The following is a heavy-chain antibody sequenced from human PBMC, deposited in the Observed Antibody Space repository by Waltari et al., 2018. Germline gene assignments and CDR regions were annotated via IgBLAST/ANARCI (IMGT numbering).Heavy chain of an antibody. D-gene: IGHD3-10*01. J-gene: IGHJ4*02. V-gene: IGHV1-3*01. CDR1: GYTFTSYA. CDR2: INAGNGNT. Sequence: QVQLVQSGAEVKKPGASVKVSCKASGYTFTSYAMHWVRQAPGQRLEWMGWINAGNGNTKYSQKFQGRVTITRDTSASTAYMELSSLRSEDTAVYYCARDLRTTMVRGVPGYWGQGTLVTVSS. CDR3: ARDLRTTMVRGVPGY.